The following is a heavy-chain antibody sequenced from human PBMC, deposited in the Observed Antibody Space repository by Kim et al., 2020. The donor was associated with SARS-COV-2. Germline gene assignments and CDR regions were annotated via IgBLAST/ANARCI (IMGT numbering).Heavy chain of an antibody. J-gene: IGHJ4*02. CDR1: GFTFSSYG. Sequence: GGSLRLSCAASGFTFSSYGMHWVRQAPGKGLEWVAVISYDGSNKYYADSVKGRFTISRDNSKNTLYLQMNSLRAEDTAVYYCANLGTGAYFDYWGQGTLVTVSS. CDR2: ISYDGSNK. CDR3: ANLGTGAYFDY. D-gene: IGHD3-10*01. V-gene: IGHV3-30*18.